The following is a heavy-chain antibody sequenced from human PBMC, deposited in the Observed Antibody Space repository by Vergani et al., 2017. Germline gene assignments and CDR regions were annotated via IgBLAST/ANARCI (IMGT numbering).Heavy chain of an antibody. V-gene: IGHV4-59*06. CDR1: GFTFSSYG. Sequence: QVQLVESGGGVVQPGGSLRLSCAASGFTFSSYGMHWVRQAPGKGLEWIGYIFYSGTTYDNPSLRSRLTISVDTSQNQFSLKLRSVTAADTAVYYCARVDTQVPATSHFYYMDVWGKGTTVVVSS. J-gene: IGHJ6*03. CDR2: IFYSGTT. D-gene: IGHD6-25*01. CDR3: ARVDTQVPATSHFYYMDV.